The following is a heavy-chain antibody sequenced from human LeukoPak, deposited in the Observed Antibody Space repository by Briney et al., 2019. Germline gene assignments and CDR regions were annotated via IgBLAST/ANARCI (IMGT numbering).Heavy chain of an antibody. CDR2: ISAYDGNT. J-gene: IGHJ2*01. Sequence: GASVKVSFKASGYTFTSYGISWVRQAPGQGLEWMGWISAYDGNTNYAQKLQGRVTMTTDTSTSTAYMELRSLRSDDTAVYYCARDGAVGGYWYFDLWGRGTLVTVSS. D-gene: IGHD3-16*01. CDR3: ARDGAVGGYWYFDL. CDR1: GYTFTSYG. V-gene: IGHV1-18*01.